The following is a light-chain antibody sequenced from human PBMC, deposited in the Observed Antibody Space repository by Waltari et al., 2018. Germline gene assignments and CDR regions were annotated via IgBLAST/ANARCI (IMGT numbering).Light chain of an antibody. J-gene: IGKJ1*01. CDR1: QSVSSNH. Sequence: EIVLTQSPGTLSVSPGERATLSCRARQSVSSNHLAWYQQKTGQAPRLLIYGASSRATGIPDRFGGSGSGTDFTLTISRLEPEDFAVYYCQQYGSSPRTFGQGTKVEIK. V-gene: IGKV3-20*01. CDR3: QQYGSSPRT. CDR2: GAS.